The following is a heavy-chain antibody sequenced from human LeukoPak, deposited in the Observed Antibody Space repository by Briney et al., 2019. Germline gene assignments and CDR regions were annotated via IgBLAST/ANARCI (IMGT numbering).Heavy chain of an antibody. J-gene: IGHJ6*02. V-gene: IGHV3-30*18. CDR2: VSYDGTDK. D-gene: IGHD2-15*01. CDR3: AKDLGYRDYYAMDV. Sequence: GRSLTLSCAASGFTFNIYGMHWVRQAPGKGLEWVAVVSYDGTDKYYPDSVKGRFIISRDNSKHTIYLQMNSLRPEDTAVYYCAKDLGYRDYYAMDVWGQGTTVTVSS. CDR1: GFTFNIYG.